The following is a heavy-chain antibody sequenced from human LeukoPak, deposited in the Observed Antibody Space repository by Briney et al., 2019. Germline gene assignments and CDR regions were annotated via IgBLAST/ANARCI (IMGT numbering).Heavy chain of an antibody. CDR3: AKNRAAMVQPFDYGMDV. J-gene: IGHJ6*02. D-gene: IGHD5-18*01. Sequence: GGSLRLSCAASGFTFSNYATSWVRQAPGKGLEWVSAISGSGGSTYYADSVKGRFTISRDNSKNTLYLQMNSLRAEDTAVYYCAKNRAAMVQPFDYGMDVWGQGTTVTVSS. V-gene: IGHV3-23*01. CDR2: ISGSGGST. CDR1: GFTFSNYA.